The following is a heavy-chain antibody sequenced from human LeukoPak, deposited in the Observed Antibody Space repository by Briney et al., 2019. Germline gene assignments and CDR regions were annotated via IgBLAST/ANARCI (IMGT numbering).Heavy chain of an antibody. Sequence: SSLRLHCAASEFTFSNYAMHWVRQAPGKGLERVAVISYDGSNKYYADSVKGRFTISRDNSKNTLYLQVNSLRAEDTAVYYCARDPRYYYDSSGYDFYFDYWGQGTLVTVSS. CDR2: ISYDGSNK. D-gene: IGHD3-22*01. J-gene: IGHJ4*02. CDR3: ARDPRYYYDSSGYDFYFDY. CDR1: EFTFSNYA. V-gene: IGHV3-30-3*01.